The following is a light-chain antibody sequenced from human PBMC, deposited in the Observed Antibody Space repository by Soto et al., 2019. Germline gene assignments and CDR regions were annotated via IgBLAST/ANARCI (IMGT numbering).Light chain of an antibody. J-gene: IGKJ5*01. CDR2: GAS. V-gene: IGKV3-20*01. Sequence: EIVLTQSPGTLSLSPGERATLSCRASQSVSSSYLAWYQQKPGQAPRLLIYGASSRATGIPDRFSGSGSGTDFTLTISRLEPEYFAVYYCQQYGSAPPEITFGQGTRLEIK. CDR3: QQYGSAPPEIT. CDR1: QSVSSSY.